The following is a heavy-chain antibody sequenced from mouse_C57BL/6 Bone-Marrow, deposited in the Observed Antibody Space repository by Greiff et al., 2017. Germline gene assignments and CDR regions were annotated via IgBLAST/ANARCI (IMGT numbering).Heavy chain of an antibody. V-gene: IGHV7-3*01. CDR2: IRNKANGYTT. D-gene: IGHD2-4*01. Sequence: EVKLMESGGGLVQPGGSLSLSCAASGFTFTDYYMSWVRQPPGKALEWLGFIRNKANGYTTEYSASVKGRFTISSDNSQSILYLQMNALRAEDSATYYCARGYYDIRRGFYYAMDYWGQGTSVTVSS. CDR3: ARGYYDIRRGFYYAMDY. J-gene: IGHJ4*01. CDR1: GFTFTDYY.